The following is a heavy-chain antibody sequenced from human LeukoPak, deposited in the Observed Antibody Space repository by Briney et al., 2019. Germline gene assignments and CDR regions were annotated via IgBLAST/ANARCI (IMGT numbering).Heavy chain of an antibody. CDR1: GFTFSSYS. V-gene: IGHV3-21*01. D-gene: IGHD6-13*01. Sequence: PGGSLRLSCAASGFTFSSYSMNWVREAPGKGLEWVSSISSSSSYIYYADSVKGRFTISRDNAKNSLYLQMNSLRAEDTAVYYCARLRRNSSRWYTTSYYYYCMDVWGKGTTVTVSS. CDR3: ARLRRNSSRWYTTSYYYYCMDV. J-gene: IGHJ6*03. CDR2: ISSSSSYI.